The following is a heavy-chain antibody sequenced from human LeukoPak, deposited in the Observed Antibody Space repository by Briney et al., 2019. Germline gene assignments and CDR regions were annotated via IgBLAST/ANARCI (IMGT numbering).Heavy chain of an antibody. V-gene: IGHV3-48*03. Sequence: GGSLRLSCAASGFTFSGYEMNWVRQAPGKGLEWVSYISSSGTTIYYADSLKGRFTISRDNAENSVYLQMNSLRAEDTAVYYCARPYYYASGSSYFDYWGQGTLVTVSS. CDR2: ISSSGTTI. D-gene: IGHD3-10*01. CDR1: GFTFSGYE. J-gene: IGHJ4*02. CDR3: ARPYYYASGSSYFDY.